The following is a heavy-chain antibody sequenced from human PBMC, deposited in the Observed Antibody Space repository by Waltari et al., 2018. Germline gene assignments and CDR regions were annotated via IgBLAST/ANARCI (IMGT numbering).Heavy chain of an antibody. J-gene: IGHJ6*03. CDR2: IYSSGST. CDR3: ARSDVVVAPARNNYYFPMEV. D-gene: IGHD2-21*01. V-gene: IGHV4-61*09. Sequence: QLQLQQSGPGLVKPSQTLSLACSLSGDSLRGRYYCNSLRQPAGEGLRWLGYIYSSGSTKYNHSLQSRATISIVNKTQFSLKLAAVTAADTAVYYCARSDVVVAPARNNYYFPMEVWGQGTTVTVSS. CDR1: GDSLRGRYY.